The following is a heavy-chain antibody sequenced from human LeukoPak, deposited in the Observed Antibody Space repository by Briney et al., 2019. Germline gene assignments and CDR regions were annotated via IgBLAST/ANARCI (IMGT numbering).Heavy chain of an antibody. V-gene: IGHV3-30*02. Sequence: GGSLRLSCAASGFTFSSYGMHWVRHAPGKGLEWVALIQYDGSNKYYPDSVKGRFTISRDNSKNTLYLQMNSLRAEDTAVYYCAKGTIRYCSSTGCYIYYWGQGTLVTVSS. J-gene: IGHJ4*02. CDR3: AKGTIRYCSSTGCYIYY. CDR1: GFTFSSYG. D-gene: IGHD2-2*01. CDR2: IQYDGSNK.